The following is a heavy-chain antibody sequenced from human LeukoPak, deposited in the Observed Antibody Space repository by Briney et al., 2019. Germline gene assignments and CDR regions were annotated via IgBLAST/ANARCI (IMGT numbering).Heavy chain of an antibody. CDR2: IYYSGST. CDR1: GGSISSSGYY. J-gene: IGHJ5*02. V-gene: IGHV4-39*07. D-gene: IGHD1-26*01. Sequence: KPSETLSLTCTVSGGSISSSGYYWGWIRQPPGKGLEWIASIYYSGSTYYNPSLKSRVTISVDTSKNQFSLKLGSVTAADTAVYYCAREWDNNWFDPWGQGTLVTVSS. CDR3: AREWDNNWFDP.